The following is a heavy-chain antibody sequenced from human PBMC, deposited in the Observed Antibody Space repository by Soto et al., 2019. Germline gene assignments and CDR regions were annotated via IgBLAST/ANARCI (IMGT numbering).Heavy chain of an antibody. D-gene: IGHD1-26*01. V-gene: IGHV1-2*04. J-gene: IGHJ4*02. CDR1: GYTFTGYY. Sequence: ASVKVSCKASGYTFTGYYMHWVRQAPGQGLEWMGWINPNSGGTNYAQKFQGWVTMTRDTSISTAYMELSRLRSEDTAVYYCARIDGSGSYSYYFDYWGQGTLVTVSS. CDR2: INPNSGGT. CDR3: ARIDGSGSYSYYFDY.